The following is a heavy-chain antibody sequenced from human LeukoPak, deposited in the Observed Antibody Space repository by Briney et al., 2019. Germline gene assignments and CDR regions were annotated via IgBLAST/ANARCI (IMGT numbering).Heavy chain of an antibody. D-gene: IGHD3-10*01. CDR1: GFTFCGFH. Sequence: GGSLRLLRAVSGFTFCGFHMQWVTQTSGKGLEWVGRITSKAHSYATAYAASVKGRFTISRDDSKNTAYLQMNSLKTEDTAVYYGTGNGYGSGSYSSDWGQGTLVTVSA. J-gene: IGHJ4*02. V-gene: IGHV3-73*01. CDR3: TGNGYGSGSYSSD. CDR2: ITSKAHSYAT.